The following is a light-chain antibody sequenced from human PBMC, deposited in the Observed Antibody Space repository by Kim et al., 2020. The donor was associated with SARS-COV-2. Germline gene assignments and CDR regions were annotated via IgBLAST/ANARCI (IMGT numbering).Light chain of an antibody. CDR2: YVS. V-gene: IGLV2-11*01. CDR3: CSYAGSYTFV. J-gene: IGLJ1*01. CDR1: SSDVGGYEY. Sequence: QSVTISCTGTSSDVGGYEYVSWYQHHPGKAPQLMIYYVSKRPSGVPDRFSGPKSGNTASLTISELQAEYEADYYCCSYAGSYTFVFGIGTKVTDL.